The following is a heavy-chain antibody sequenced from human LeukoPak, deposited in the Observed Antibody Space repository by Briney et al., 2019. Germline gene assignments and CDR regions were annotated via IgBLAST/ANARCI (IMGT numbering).Heavy chain of an antibody. J-gene: IGHJ4*02. CDR2: ISYDGSNK. CDR1: GFTFSSYS. CDR3: ARDLTGPDRDY. D-gene: IGHD1-14*01. Sequence: SGGSLRLSCAASGFTFSSYSMNWVRQAPGKGLEWVAVISYDGSNKYYADSVKGRFTISRDNSKNTLYLQMNSLRAEDTAVYYCARDLTGPDRDYWGQGTLVTVSS. V-gene: IGHV3-30*03.